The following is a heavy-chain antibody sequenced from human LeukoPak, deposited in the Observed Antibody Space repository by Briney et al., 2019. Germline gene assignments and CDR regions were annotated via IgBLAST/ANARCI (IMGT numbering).Heavy chain of an antibody. D-gene: IGHD2-15*01. CDR2: ISSSGSTI. CDR3: ARVGGSDYYYYYYYMDV. Sequence: GGSLRLSCAASGFTFSSYEMNWVRQAPGKGLEWVSYISSSGSTIYYADSVKGRFTISRDNAKNSLYLQMNSLRAEDTALYYCARVGGSDYYYYYYYMDVWGKGTTVTVSS. V-gene: IGHV3-48*03. J-gene: IGHJ6*03. CDR1: GFTFSSYE.